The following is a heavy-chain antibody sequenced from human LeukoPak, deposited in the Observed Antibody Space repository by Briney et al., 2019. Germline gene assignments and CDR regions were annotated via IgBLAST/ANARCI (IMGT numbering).Heavy chain of an antibody. CDR2: INHNGNVN. D-gene: IGHD3-16*01. Sequence: GGSLRLSCAASGFTFSSYGMHWVRQAPGKGLEWVASINHNGNVNYYVDSVKGRFTISRDDAKNSLYLQMSNLRAEDAAVYFCARGGGLDVWGQGATVTVSS. CDR3: ARGGGLDV. CDR1: GFTFSSYG. V-gene: IGHV3-7*03. J-gene: IGHJ6*02.